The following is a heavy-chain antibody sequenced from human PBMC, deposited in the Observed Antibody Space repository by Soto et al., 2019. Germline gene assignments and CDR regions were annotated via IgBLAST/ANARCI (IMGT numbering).Heavy chain of an antibody. J-gene: IGHJ4*02. CDR3: ARDYSMLIAAAGRYFDY. CDR1: GYTFTSYG. V-gene: IGHV1-18*01. D-gene: IGHD6-13*01. CDR2: ISAYNGNT. Sequence: ASVKVSCKASGYTFTSYGISWVRQAPGQGLEWMGWISAYNGNTNYAQKLQGRVTMTTDTSTSTAYMELRSLRSDDTAVYYCARDYSMLIAAAGRYFDYWGQGTLVTVSS.